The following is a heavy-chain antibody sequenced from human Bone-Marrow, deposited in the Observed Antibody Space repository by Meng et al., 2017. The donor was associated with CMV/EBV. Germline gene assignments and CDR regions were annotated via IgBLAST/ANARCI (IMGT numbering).Heavy chain of an antibody. CDR1: GHTFTTYA. V-gene: IGHV1-3*01. CDR3: VMATNYHFDY. CDR2: INAGNGNT. D-gene: IGHD5-24*01. J-gene: IGHJ4*02. Sequence: VSCEPSGHTFTTYAIHWVRQAPGQRLKWMGWINAGNGNTKYSQNFQGRLTTSRETSANTAYMELSRLRSEDTAVYYCVMATNYHFDYWGQGTLVTVSS.